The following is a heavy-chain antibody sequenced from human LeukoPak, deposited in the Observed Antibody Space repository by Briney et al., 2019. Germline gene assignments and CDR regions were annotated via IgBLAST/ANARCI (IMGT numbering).Heavy chain of an antibody. Sequence: GGSLRLSCAASGFTVSSNYMSWVRQAPGKGLEWVSVIYSGGSTYYADCVKGRFTISRHNSKNTLYLQMNSLRAADTAVYYCAREDYGGNAFQHWGQGTLVTVSS. CDR1: GFTVSSNY. J-gene: IGHJ1*01. CDR2: IYSGGST. CDR3: AREDYGGNAFQH. D-gene: IGHD4-23*01. V-gene: IGHV3-53*04.